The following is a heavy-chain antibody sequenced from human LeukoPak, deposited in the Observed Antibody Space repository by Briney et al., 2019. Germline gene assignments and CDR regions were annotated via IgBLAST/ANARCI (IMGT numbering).Heavy chain of an antibody. CDR3: AKGPDYDFWSGYPYYFDY. D-gene: IGHD3-3*01. CDR2: IGGSGGST. V-gene: IGHV3-23*01. CDR1: GFTFSSYA. Sequence: PGGSLRLSCAASGFTFSSYAMSWVRQAPGKGLEWVSAIGGSGGSTYYADSVKGRFTISRDNSKNTLYLQMNSLRAEDTAVYYCAKGPDYDFWSGYPYYFDYWGQGTLVTVSS. J-gene: IGHJ4*02.